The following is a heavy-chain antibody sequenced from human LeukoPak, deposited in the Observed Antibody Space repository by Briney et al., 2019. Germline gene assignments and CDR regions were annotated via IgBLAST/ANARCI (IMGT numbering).Heavy chain of an antibody. CDR1: GFTFSSYA. J-gene: IGHJ4*02. V-gene: IGHV3-23*01. CDR2: ISGSGAGT. CDR3: TKSVMGYCSSTSCYFDY. D-gene: IGHD2-2*01. Sequence: QPGGSLRLSCAASGFTFSSYAMSWVRQAPGRGLEWVSIISGSGAGTYNADSVKGRFTISRDNSENTLYVQMDSLGGEDTAVYYCTKSVMGYCSSTSCYFDYWGQGTLVTVSS.